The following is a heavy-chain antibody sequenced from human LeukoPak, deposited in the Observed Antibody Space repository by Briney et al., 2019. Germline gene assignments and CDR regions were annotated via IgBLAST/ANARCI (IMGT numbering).Heavy chain of an antibody. D-gene: IGHD3-10*01. CDR1: GGSISIGGYS. CDR3: ARHYYGSGSYQRYFDY. V-gene: IGHV4-30-2*01. CDR2: IYHSGST. J-gene: IGHJ4*02. Sequence: PSETLSLTCAVSGGSISIGGYSWSWIRQPPGKGLEWIVYIYHSGSTYYNPSLKSRVTISVDRSKNQFSLKLSSVTAADTAVYYCARHYYGSGSYQRYFDYWGQGTLVTVSS.